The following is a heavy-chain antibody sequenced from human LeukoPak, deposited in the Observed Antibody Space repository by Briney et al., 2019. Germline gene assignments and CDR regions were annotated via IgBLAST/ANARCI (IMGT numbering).Heavy chain of an antibody. V-gene: IGHV4-61*02. CDR2: IYTSGST. CDR3: AGFTQLVDAFDI. J-gene: IGHJ3*02. CDR1: GGSISSGSYY. D-gene: IGHD6-13*01. Sequence: PSQTLSLTCTVSGGSISSGSYYWSWIRQPAGKGLEWIGRIYTSGSTNYNPSLKSRVTISVDTSKNQFSLKLSSVTAADTAVYYCAGFTQLVDAFDIWGQGTMVTVSS.